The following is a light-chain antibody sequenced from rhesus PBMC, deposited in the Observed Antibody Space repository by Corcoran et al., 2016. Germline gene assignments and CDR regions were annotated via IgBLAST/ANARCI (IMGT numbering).Light chain of an antibody. CDR3: PRYKSYPYS. Sequence: DIQMTQSPYSLSASVGDTVTITCRASQGMSSYLNWFQQKPGKAPKLLIYAAITLQSGVPSRFGGSGSGTDFPLTISSLQTADFAAYACPRYKSYPYSFGQGTKVEIK. J-gene: IGKJ2*01. V-gene: IGKV1-28*03. CDR2: AAI. CDR1: QGMSSY.